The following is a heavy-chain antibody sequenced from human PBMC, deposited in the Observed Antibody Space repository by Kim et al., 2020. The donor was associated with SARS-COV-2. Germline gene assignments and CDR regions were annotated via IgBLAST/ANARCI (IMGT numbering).Heavy chain of an antibody. V-gene: IGHV1-69*13. D-gene: IGHD6-13*01. CDR2: IIPIFGTA. J-gene: IGHJ6*02. CDR3: AREQQLDVGGYYYGMDV. Sequence: SVKVSCKASGGTFSSYAISWVRQAPGQGLEWMGGIIPIFGTANYAQKFQGRVTITADESTSTAYMELSSLRSEDTAVYYCAREQQLDVGGYYYGMDVWGQGTTVTVSS. CDR1: GGTFSSYA.